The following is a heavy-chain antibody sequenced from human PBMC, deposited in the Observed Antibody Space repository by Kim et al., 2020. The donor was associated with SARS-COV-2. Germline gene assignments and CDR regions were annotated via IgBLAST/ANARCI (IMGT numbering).Heavy chain of an antibody. J-gene: IGHJ4*02. CDR2: IDWDDDK. Sequence: SGPTLVNPTQTLTLTCTFSGFSLSTRGMCVSWIRQPPGKALEWLARIDWDDDKFYSTSMKTRLTISKDTSKNQVALSMTNMDPVDTGTYYCARIRCDCSRSICQAASFDYWGQGTLVTVSS. CDR1: GFSLSTRGMC. V-gene: IGHV2-70*17. CDR3: ARIRCDCSRSICQAASFDY. D-gene: IGHD2-2*01.